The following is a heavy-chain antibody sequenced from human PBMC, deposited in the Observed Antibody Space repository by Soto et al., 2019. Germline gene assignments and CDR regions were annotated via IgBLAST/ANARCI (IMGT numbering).Heavy chain of an antibody. CDR2: IYYSGST. J-gene: IGHJ5*02. Sequence: TVSGGSISSYYWSWIRQPPGKGLEWIGYIYYSGSTNYNPSLKSRVTISVDTSKNQFSLKLSSVTAADTAVYYCARDTRVGGANWFDPWGQGTLVTVSS. CDR1: GGSISSYY. D-gene: IGHD3-10*01. CDR3: ARDTRVGGANWFDP. V-gene: IGHV4-59*01.